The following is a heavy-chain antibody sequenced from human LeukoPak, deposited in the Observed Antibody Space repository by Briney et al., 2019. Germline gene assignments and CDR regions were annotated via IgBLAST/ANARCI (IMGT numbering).Heavy chain of an antibody. V-gene: IGHV4-59*12. J-gene: IGHJ3*02. D-gene: IGHD3-10*01. Sequence: SETLSLTCSVSGGSIRSYYWSWIRQPPGKGLEWIGYIYNSGSTNYNPSLKSRVTISIDTSKNQFSLNLSSVTAADTAVYYCARSDYYGSGPHAFDIWGQGTMVTVSS. CDR1: GGSIRSYY. CDR2: IYNSGST. CDR3: ARSDYYGSGPHAFDI.